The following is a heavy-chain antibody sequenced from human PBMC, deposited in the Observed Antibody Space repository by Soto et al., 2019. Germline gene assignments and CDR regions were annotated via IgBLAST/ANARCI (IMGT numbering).Heavy chain of an antibody. CDR2: IIPIFGTA. CDR3: AKVRYSSPMGYYYGMDV. D-gene: IGHD6-19*01. V-gene: IGHV1-69*01. J-gene: IGHJ6*02. CDR1: RVAFSKFI. Sequence: QAQLEQSGGEVKKPGSSVKVSCKASRVAFSKFIVTWVRQAPGLWLEWVGGIIPIFGTANYAQKFQGRVTITADESTSTSYMEVNNLRSENTAVYYCAKVRYSSPMGYYYGMDVWGQGTTVTVSS.